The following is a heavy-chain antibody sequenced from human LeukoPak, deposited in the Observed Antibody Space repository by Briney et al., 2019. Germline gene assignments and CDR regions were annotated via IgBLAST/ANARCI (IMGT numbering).Heavy chain of an antibody. CDR2: ITNSGTT. CDR3: ADGSGSYYNVGDY. J-gene: IGHJ4*02. D-gene: IGHD3-10*01. V-gene: IGHV4-59*03. CDR1: GESISSHY. Sequence: SETLSLTCNVSGESISSHYWSWTRQSPGKGLEWIGYITNSGTTKFNPSLKSRVTISRDTSKNQISLRLSSVTAADTAVYYCADGSGSYYNVGDYWGQGTLVTVSS.